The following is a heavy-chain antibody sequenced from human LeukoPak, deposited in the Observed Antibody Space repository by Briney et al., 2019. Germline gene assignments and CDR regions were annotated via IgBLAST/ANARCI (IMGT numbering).Heavy chain of an antibody. J-gene: IGHJ4*02. Sequence: GGSLRLSCAAPGFTFSSYAMHWVRQAPGKGLEWVAVISYDGSNKYYADSVKGRFTISRDDSKNTLYLQMNSLRAEDTAVYYCARDAYSSGSSFFYWGKGTLVTVSS. D-gene: IGHD6-19*01. CDR3: ARDAYSSGSSFFY. CDR1: GFTFSSYA. CDR2: ISYDGSNK. V-gene: IGHV3-30*04.